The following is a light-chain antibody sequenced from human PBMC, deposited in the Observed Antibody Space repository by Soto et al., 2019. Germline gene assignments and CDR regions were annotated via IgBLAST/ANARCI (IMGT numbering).Light chain of an antibody. CDR1: QSLLDSDDGNTY. Sequence: MTQTPLSLPVTPGEPASISCGSSQSLLDSDDGNTYLDWYLQKPGQSPQLLIYTVSYRASGVPDRFSGSGSGTDFTLKISRVEAEDVGVYYCMQRIEFPLTFGGGTKVDIK. CDR3: MQRIEFPLT. CDR2: TVS. J-gene: IGKJ4*01. V-gene: IGKV2-40*01.